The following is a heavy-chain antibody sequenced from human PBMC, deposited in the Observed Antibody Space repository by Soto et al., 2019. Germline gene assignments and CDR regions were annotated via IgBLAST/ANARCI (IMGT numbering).Heavy chain of an antibody. V-gene: IGHV3-64D*06. CDR1: GFTFSSYA. D-gene: IGHD2-2*01. CDR3: VKERYCSSTSCYARPFDP. Sequence: GSLRICCSASGFTFSSYALHWVRQAPGKGLEYVSAISSNGGSTYYADSVKGRFTISRDNSKNTLYLQMSSLRAEDTAVYYCVKERYCSSTSCYARPFDPWGQGTLVTVSS. J-gene: IGHJ5*02. CDR2: ISSNGGST.